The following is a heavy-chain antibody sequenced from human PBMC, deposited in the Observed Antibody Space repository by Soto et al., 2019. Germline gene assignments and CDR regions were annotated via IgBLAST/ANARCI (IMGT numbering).Heavy chain of an antibody. CDR3: ARGRYGDY. V-gene: IGHV1-18*01. D-gene: IGHD1-1*01. Sequence: QVHLVQSGAEVKKPGASVKVSCKASGYTFTSYGITWVRQAPGQGLEWMGWISAHNGNTDYAQKLQGRVIVTRGTSTSTACMELRSLISDDTAVYYCARGRYGDYWGQGALVTVSS. CDR1: GYTFTSYG. CDR2: ISAHNGNT. J-gene: IGHJ4*02.